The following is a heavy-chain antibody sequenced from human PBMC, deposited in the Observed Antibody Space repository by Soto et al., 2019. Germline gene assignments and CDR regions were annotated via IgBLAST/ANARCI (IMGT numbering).Heavy chain of an antibody. D-gene: IGHD2-2*01. CDR2: VNTYNGNA. V-gene: IGHV1-18*04. CDR1: GYTFTNNG. J-gene: IGHJ4*02. Sequence: ASVKVSCKASGYTFTNNGISWVRQAPGQGLEWMGWVNTYNGNANYGQNLQGTVTMTTDTSTSTVNLELKSLRSDDTAVYYCARTRYTSSLTYYIDSWGQGTLVTV. CDR3: ARTRYTSSLTYYIDS.